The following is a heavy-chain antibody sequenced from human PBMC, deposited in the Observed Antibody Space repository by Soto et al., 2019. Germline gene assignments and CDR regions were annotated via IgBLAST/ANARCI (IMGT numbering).Heavy chain of an antibody. CDR3: AKGGSGSYYEIWYFDL. J-gene: IGHJ2*01. V-gene: IGHV3-43*01. CDR1: GFTFDDYT. D-gene: IGHD1-26*01. CDR2: ISWDGGST. Sequence: PGGSLRLSCAASGFTFDDYTMHWVRQAPGKGLEWVSLISWDGGSTYYADSVKGRFTISRDNSKNSLYLQMNSLRTEDTALYYCAKGGSGSYYEIWYFDLWGRGTLVTVSS.